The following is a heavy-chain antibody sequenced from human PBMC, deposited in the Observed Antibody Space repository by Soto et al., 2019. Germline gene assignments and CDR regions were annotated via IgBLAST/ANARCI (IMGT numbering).Heavy chain of an antibody. Sequence: GGSLRLSCAASGFTFSSYSMNWVRQAPGKGLEWVSSISSSSSSYIYYADSVKGRFTISRDNAKNSLFLQVNSLRAEDTAVYYCARDPLRSGYYTGAFDIWGQGTMVTVSS. CDR1: GFTFSSYS. J-gene: IGHJ3*02. V-gene: IGHV3-21*06. CDR3: ARDPLRSGYYTGAFDI. D-gene: IGHD3-3*01. CDR2: ISSSSSSYI.